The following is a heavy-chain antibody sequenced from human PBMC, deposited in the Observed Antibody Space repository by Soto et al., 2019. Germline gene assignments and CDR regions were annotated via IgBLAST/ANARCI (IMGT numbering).Heavy chain of an antibody. V-gene: IGHV4-39*01. CDR3: ARRARSWYSDY. CDR2: IYYSGST. CDR1: GGSISSSSYY. J-gene: IGHJ4*02. Sequence: SETLSLTCTVSGGSISSSSYYWGWIRQPPGKGLEWIGSIYYSGSTYYNPSLKSRVTISVDTSKNQFSLKLSSVTAADTAVYYCARRARSWYSDYWGQGTLVTVSS.